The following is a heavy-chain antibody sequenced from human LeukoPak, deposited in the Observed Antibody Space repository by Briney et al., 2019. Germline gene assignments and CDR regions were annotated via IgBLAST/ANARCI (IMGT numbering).Heavy chain of an antibody. J-gene: IGHJ2*01. V-gene: IGHV4-59*08. CDR3: ASDRDGNNWYFDL. Sequence: SETLSLTCFVSGGSISSSSWTWIRQPPGKGLQWIGYIYYSGSTNYNPALESRVTISLDTSKNQFSLKLTSVTAAGTAVYYCASDRDGNNWYFDLWGRGTLVTVSS. CDR1: GGSISSSS. D-gene: IGHD5-24*01. CDR2: IYYSGST.